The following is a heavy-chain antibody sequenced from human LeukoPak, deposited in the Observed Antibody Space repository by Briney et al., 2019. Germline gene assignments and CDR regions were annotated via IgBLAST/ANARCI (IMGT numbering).Heavy chain of an antibody. Sequence: SGGSLRLSCAASGFTFSSYAMSWVRQAPGKGLEWVSAISGSGGSTYYADSVKGRFTISRDNSKNTLYLQMNSLRAEDTAVYYCANGGEPSSHYTPFDYWGQGTLVTVSS. CDR2: ISGSGGST. CDR1: GFTFSSYA. V-gene: IGHV3-23*01. CDR3: ANGGEPSSHYTPFDY. D-gene: IGHD2-2*02. J-gene: IGHJ4*02.